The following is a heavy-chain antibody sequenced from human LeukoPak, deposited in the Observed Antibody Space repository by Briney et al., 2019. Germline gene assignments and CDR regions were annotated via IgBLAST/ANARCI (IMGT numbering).Heavy chain of an antibody. D-gene: IGHD1-26*01. J-gene: IGHJ4*02. CDR3: VKFVGAKGY. CDR1: GFTFSSYA. Sequence: GGSLRLSCEASGFTFSSYAMTWVRQAPGKGLEWVSAITNSGGGTYYADSVKGRFSISRDNSKNTLYLQMNSLKAEDTAVYYCVKFVGAKGYWGQGTLVTVSS. CDR2: ITNSGGGT. V-gene: IGHV3-23*01.